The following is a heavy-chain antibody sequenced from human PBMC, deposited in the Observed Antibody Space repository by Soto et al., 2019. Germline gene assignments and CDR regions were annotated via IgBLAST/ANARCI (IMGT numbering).Heavy chain of an antibody. Sequence: GASVKVSCKASGGTFSSYAISWVRQAPGQGLEWMGGIIPIFGTANYAQKFQGRVTITADESTSTAYMELSSLRSEDTAVYYCAKEWLPKIAGGYREPLDPWGQGTLVTSPQ. D-gene: IGHD5-12*01. V-gene: IGHV1-69*13. CDR2: IIPIFGTA. CDR1: GGTFSSYA. J-gene: IGHJ5*02. CDR3: AKEWLPKIAGGYREPLDP.